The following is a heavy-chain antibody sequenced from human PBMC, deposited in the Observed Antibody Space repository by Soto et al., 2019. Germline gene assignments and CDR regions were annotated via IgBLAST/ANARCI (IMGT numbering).Heavy chain of an antibody. J-gene: IGHJ4*02. Sequence: GGSLRLSCAASGFTFSSYGMHWVRQAPGKGLEWVAVISYDGSNKYYADSVKGRFTISRDNSKNTLYLQMNSLRAEDTAVYYCAKGGGYFDYWGQGTLVTVSS. CDR1: GFTFSSYG. CDR3: AKGGGYFDY. V-gene: IGHV3-30*18. CDR2: ISYDGSNK.